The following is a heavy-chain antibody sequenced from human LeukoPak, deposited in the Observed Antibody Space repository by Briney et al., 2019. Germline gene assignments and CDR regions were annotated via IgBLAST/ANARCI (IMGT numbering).Heavy chain of an antibody. D-gene: IGHD4-23*01. V-gene: IGHV4-39*07. CDR2: IYYSGST. CDR3: ARVKGGYSDY. Sequence: SETLSLTCTVSGGSISSSSYYWGWIRQPPGKGLEWIGSIYYSGSTYYNPSLKSRVTISVDTSKNQFSLKLSSVTAADTAVYYCARVKGGYSDYWGQGTLVTVSS. J-gene: IGHJ4*02. CDR1: GGSISSSSYY.